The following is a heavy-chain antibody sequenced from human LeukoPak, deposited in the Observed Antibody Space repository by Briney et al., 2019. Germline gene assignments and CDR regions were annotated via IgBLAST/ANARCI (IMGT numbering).Heavy chain of an antibody. Sequence: PSETLSLTCTVSGGSISSGSYYWSWIRQPAGKGLGWIGRIYTSGSTNYNPSLKSRVTMSVDTSKNQFSLKLSSVTAADTAVYYCARHSSGWYASFDYWGQGTLVTVSS. V-gene: IGHV4-61*02. CDR2: IYTSGST. J-gene: IGHJ4*02. D-gene: IGHD6-19*01. CDR1: GGSISSGSYY. CDR3: ARHSSGWYASFDY.